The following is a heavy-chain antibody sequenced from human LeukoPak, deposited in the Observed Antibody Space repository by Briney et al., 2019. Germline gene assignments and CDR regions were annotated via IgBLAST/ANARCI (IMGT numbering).Heavy chain of an antibody. CDR1: GYTFTSYG. Sequence: ASVKVSCKASGYTFTSYGISWVRQAPGQGLEWMGWISAYNGNTNYAQKLQGRVTTTTDTSTSTAYMELRSLRSDDTAVYYCARDFRTYCGGDCLNWFDPWGQGTLVTVSS. V-gene: IGHV1-18*01. J-gene: IGHJ5*02. D-gene: IGHD2-21*01. CDR2: ISAYNGNT. CDR3: ARDFRTYCGGDCLNWFDP.